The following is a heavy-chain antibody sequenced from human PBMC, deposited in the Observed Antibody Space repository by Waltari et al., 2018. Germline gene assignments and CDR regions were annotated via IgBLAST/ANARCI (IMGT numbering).Heavy chain of an antibody. CDR2: IYHSGST. CDR3: ARTHCSSTSCYKPADAFDI. D-gene: IGHD2-2*02. Sequence: QVQLQASGPGLVKPSQTLSLTCTVSGGSISSGGYYWSWIRQHPGKGLEWIGYIYHSGSTYDNPDLKSLVTISVYRSKNQFSLKLSSVTAADTAVDYCARTHCSSTSCYKPADAFDIWGQGTIVTVSS. J-gene: IGHJ3*02. CDR1: GGSISSGGYY. V-gene: IGHV4-31*01.